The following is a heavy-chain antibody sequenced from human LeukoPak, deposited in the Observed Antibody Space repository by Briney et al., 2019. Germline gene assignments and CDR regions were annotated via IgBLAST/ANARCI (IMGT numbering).Heavy chain of an antibody. CDR3: ARSFLIAAAGIGWFAP. Sequence: SETLSLTCAVYGGSFSGYYWSWIRQPPGKGLEWIGEINHSGSTNYNPSLKSRVPISVDTSKNQFSLKLSSVTAADTAVYYCARSFLIAAAGIGWFAPWGQGTLVTVSS. J-gene: IGHJ5*02. D-gene: IGHD6-13*01. CDR2: INHSGST. CDR1: GGSFSGYY. V-gene: IGHV4-34*01.